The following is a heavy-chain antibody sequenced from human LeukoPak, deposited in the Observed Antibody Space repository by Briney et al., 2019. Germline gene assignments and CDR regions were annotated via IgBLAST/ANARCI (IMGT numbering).Heavy chain of an antibody. Sequence: GASVKVSCKASGYTFTSYGISWVRQAPGQGLEWMGRIIPILGIANYAQKFQGRVTITADKSTSTAYMELSSLRSEDTAVYYCARGRYSGYDPFFDYWGQGTLVTVSS. CDR2: IIPILGIA. CDR1: GYTFTSYG. J-gene: IGHJ4*02. D-gene: IGHD5-12*01. V-gene: IGHV1-69*04. CDR3: ARGRYSGYDPFFDY.